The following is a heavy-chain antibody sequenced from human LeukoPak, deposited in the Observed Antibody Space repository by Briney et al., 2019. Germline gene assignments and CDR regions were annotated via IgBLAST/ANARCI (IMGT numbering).Heavy chain of an antibody. V-gene: IGHV4-39*01. CDR3: ARQYSSGWPWFDP. CDR1: GGSINSGSYY. Sequence: PSETLSLTCTVSGGSINSGSYYWGWIRQPPGKGLEWIGSSHYSGSTFNNPSLKSRVTISIDTPKNQFSLNLRSVTAADTAVYYRARQYSSGWPWFDPWGQGTLVTVSS. J-gene: IGHJ5*02. D-gene: IGHD6-19*01. CDR2: SHYSGST.